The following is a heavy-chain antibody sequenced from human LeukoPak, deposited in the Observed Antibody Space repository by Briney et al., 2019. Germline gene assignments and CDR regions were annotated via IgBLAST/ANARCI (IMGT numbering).Heavy chain of an antibody. CDR3: ARGVIGTTTLQDF. J-gene: IGHJ4*02. CDR2: VNHRGST. V-gene: IGHV4-34*01. D-gene: IGHD1-20*01. CDR1: GGSFSDY. Sequence: SETLSLTCAVDGGSFSDYWNWIRQPPGKGLEWIGEVNHRGSTSYNPSLKSRVTMSVDRSKKQFFLRLTSVTAADTAVYYCARGVIGTTTLQDFWGQGTLVTVSS.